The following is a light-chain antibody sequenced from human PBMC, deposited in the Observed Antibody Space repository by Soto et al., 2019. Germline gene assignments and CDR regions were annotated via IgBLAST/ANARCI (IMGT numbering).Light chain of an antibody. CDR3: QHYGGLWT. CDR1: QCISNR. Sequence: DIQMTQSPSTLSASVGDRVTITCRASQCISNRLAWYQQKPGKAPNVLIYDASSLESGIPSRFSGSGSGTEFILTISSLQPDDFATYYCQHYGGLWTFGQGTKVEIK. J-gene: IGKJ1*01. CDR2: DAS. V-gene: IGKV1-5*01.